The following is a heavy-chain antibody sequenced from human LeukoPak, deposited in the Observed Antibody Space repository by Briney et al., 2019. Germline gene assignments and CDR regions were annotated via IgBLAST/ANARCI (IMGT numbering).Heavy chain of an antibody. CDR2: IKQDGSEK. CDR3: ARYIETPRRDLDY. J-gene: IGHJ4*02. V-gene: IGHV3-7*01. CDR1: GFTLSSYW. D-gene: IGHD4-23*01. Sequence: GGSLRLSCAASGFTLSSYWMSWVRQAPGKGLEWVARIKQDGSEKHYVDSVKGRFTISRDNAKNSVYLQMNTLRAEDTAVYYCARYIETPRRDLDYWGQGTLVTVSS.